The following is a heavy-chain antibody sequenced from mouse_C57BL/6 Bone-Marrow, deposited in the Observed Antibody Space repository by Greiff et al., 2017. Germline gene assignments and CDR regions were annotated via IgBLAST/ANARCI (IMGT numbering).Heavy chain of an antibody. V-gene: IGHV1-63*01. D-gene: IGHD1-1*01. CDR3: AREYYYYGSSYGYFDV. CDR2: IYPGGGYT. CDR1: GYTFTNYW. J-gene: IGHJ1*03. Sequence: VQGVESGAELVRPGTSVKMSCKASGYTFTNYWIGWAKQRPGHGLAWIGDIYPGGGYTNYNEKFKGKATLTADKSSSTAYMQFSSLTSEDSAIYYCAREYYYYGSSYGYFDVWGTGTTVTVSS.